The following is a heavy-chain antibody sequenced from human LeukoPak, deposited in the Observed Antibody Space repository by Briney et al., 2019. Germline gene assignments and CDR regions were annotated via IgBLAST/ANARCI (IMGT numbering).Heavy chain of an antibody. CDR1: GYTFTTYA. J-gene: IGHJ4*02. D-gene: IGHD4-11*01. CDR3: ASSVRSRERSLDY. V-gene: IGHV1-3*01. Sequence: ASVKVSCKASGYTFTTYAIHWVRQAPGQRPEWMGWINGGDGDTTYPQNFQDRVTITRDTSATTAYMELSSLRSEDTAVYYCASSVRSRERSLDYWGQGTLVTVSS. CDR2: INGGDGDT.